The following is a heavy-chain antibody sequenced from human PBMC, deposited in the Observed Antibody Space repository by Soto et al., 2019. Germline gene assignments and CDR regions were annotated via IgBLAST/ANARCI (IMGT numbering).Heavy chain of an antibody. V-gene: IGHV3-74*01. CDR2: INFDGSGT. Sequence: AGSLRLSCAVSGFTFSSYWMYWVRQAPGKGLVWLSRINFDGSGTSYADSVKGRFTISRDNTKNTLYLQMNSLRDEDTAVYYCAMGFGASNFYFYYGMDGWGQGTTVTVSS. CDR3: AMGFGASNFYFYYGMDG. D-gene: IGHD3-3*01. CDR1: GFTFSSYW. J-gene: IGHJ6*02.